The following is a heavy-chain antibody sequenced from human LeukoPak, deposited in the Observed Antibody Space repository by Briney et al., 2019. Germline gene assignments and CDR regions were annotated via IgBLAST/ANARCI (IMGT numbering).Heavy chain of an antibody. CDR2: IYHSEST. Sequence: SETLSLTCAVSGYSISSGYYWGWIRQPPGKGLEWIGSIYHSESTYYNPSLKSRVTISVDTSKNQFSLKLSSVTAADTAVYYCAREITMVRGVHIDYWGQGTLVTVSS. V-gene: IGHV4-38-2*02. CDR3: AREITMVRGVHIDY. J-gene: IGHJ4*02. CDR1: GYSISSGYY. D-gene: IGHD3-10*01.